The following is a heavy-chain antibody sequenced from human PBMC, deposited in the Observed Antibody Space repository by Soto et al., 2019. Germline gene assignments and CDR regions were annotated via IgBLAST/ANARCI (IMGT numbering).Heavy chain of an antibody. D-gene: IGHD6-13*01. CDR3: ARDSSSSLGDWFDP. CDR2: IYYSGST. V-gene: IGHV4-31*03. J-gene: IGHJ5*02. Sequence: SETLSLTCTVSGGSISSGGYYWSWIRQHPGKGLEWIGYIYYSGSTYYNPSLKSRVTISVDMSRNQFSLKLSSVTAADTAVYYCARDSSSSLGDWFDPWGQGTLVTVSS. CDR1: GGSISSGGYY.